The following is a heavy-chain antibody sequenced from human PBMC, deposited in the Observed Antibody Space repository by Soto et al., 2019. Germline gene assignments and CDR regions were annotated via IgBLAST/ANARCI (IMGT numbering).Heavy chain of an antibody. D-gene: IGHD3-10*01. J-gene: IGHJ6*02. CDR1: GASITSGDNY. V-gene: IGHV4-31*03. CDR2: IYYSGST. CDR3: ARDRFPVRGGYYYGMDV. Sequence: SETLSLTCTVSGASITSGDNYWSWVRQHPGKGLEWIGYIYYSGSTYYNPSLKSRVTISVDTSKNQFSLKLSSVTAADTAVYYCARDRFPVRGGYYYGMDVWGQGTTVTVSS.